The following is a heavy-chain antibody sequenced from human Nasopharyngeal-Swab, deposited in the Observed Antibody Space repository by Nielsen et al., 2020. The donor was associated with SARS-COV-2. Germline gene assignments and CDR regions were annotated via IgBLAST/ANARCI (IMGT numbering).Heavy chain of an antibody. D-gene: IGHD5-12*01. CDR2: ISSSSSYI. V-gene: IGHV3-21*01. CDR1: GFTFSSYS. Sequence: SCAASGFTFSSYSMNWVRQAPGKGLEWVSSISSSSSYIYYADSVKGRFTISRDNAKNSLYLQMNSLRAEDTAVYYCAREYKYSGYVNIERGYYYYGMDVWGQGTTVTVSS. CDR3: AREYKYSGYVNIERGYYYYGMDV. J-gene: IGHJ6*02.